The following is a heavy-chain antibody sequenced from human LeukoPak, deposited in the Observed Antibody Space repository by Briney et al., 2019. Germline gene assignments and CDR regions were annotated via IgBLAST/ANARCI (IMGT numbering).Heavy chain of an antibody. CDR2: INSDGSST. Sequence: GGSLRLSCAASGFTFSSYAMSWVRQAPGKGLEWVSRINSDGSSTSYADSVKGRLTISRDNAKNTLYLQMNSLRAEDTAVYYCARDQNQWFGEPLNWFDPWGQGTLVTVSS. D-gene: IGHD3-10*01. V-gene: IGHV3-74*01. J-gene: IGHJ5*02. CDR1: GFTFSSYA. CDR3: ARDQNQWFGEPLNWFDP.